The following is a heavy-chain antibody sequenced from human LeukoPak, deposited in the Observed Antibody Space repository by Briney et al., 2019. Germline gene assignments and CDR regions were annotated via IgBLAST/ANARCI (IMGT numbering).Heavy chain of an antibody. CDR2: IHYSGST. CDR3: ARTTMVRGTYYMDV. D-gene: IGHD3-10*01. Sequence: SETLSLTCTVSGGSINSYYWSWIRQPPGKGLQWIGCIHYSGSTNYNPSLKSRVTISVDTSKNQFSLKLSSVTAADTAVYYCARTTMVRGTYYMDVWGKGTTVTVSS. J-gene: IGHJ6*03. V-gene: IGHV4-59*01. CDR1: GGSINSYY.